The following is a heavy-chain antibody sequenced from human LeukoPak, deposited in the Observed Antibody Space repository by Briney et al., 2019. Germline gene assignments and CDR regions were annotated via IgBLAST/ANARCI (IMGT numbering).Heavy chain of an antibody. V-gene: IGHV3-30*04. CDR1: GFTFSGSA. Sequence: PGGSLRLSCAASGFTFSGSAMHWVRQAPGKGLEWVAVIAYDGKNKIYADSVKGRFTISRDNSKNTLYLQMNSLRGEDTAVYYCARAAAETGAFRDNWFDPWGQGTLVTVSS. CDR2: IAYDGKNK. D-gene: IGHD6-19*01. J-gene: IGHJ5*02. CDR3: ARAAAETGAFRDNWFDP.